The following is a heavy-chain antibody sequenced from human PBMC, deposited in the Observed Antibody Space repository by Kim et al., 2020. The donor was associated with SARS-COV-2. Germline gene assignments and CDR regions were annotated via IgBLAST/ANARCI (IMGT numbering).Heavy chain of an antibody. D-gene: IGHD2-8*02. CDR2: IYYNGRS. Sequence: SETLSLTCSVSGGSIRNSDYYWGWIRQPPGKGLEWIGTIYYNGRSYYTSSLKSRVTISVDTSKDQFSLRLTSVTAADTALYYCAKSPRGLLANFDSWGQGTLVTVSS. CDR1: GGSIRNSDYY. CDR3: AKSPRGLLANFDS. J-gene: IGHJ4*02. V-gene: IGHV4-39*07.